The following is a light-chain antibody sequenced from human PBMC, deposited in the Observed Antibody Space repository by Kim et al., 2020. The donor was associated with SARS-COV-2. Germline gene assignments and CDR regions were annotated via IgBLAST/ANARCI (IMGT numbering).Light chain of an antibody. Sequence: GSPGETATLSCRASQSVSSKVAWYQQKPGQAPRLLIYDASTRATGIPARFSGSGSGTDFTLTISSLQSEDLAVYHCQQYDDWPPWTFGQGTKLEI. CDR2: DAS. CDR3: QQYDDWPPWT. CDR1: QSVSSK. V-gene: IGKV3-15*01. J-gene: IGKJ1*01.